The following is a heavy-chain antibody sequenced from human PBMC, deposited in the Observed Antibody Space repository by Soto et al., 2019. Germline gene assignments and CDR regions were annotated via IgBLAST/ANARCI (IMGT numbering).Heavy chain of an antibody. J-gene: IGHJ6*02. CDR1: GGSVNNADYF. CDR3: ARDADYGGSRGGMDV. CDR2: IYYSGST. Sequence: QVRLEESGPGLVKPSETLSLICIVSGGSVNNADYFWSWIRHHPENGLEWIGYIYYSGSTRYNPSFKTRATLSIDTSKNQFSLRLNSVTVADTAVYFCARDADYGGSRGGMDVWGRGTTVTVSS. V-gene: IGHV4-31*03. D-gene: IGHD4-17*01.